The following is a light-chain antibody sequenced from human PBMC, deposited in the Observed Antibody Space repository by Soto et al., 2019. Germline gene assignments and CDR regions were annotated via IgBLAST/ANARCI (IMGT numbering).Light chain of an antibody. J-gene: IGLJ1*01. V-gene: IGLV2-14*01. CDR1: SSYVGGYNY. CDR2: DVS. CDR3: SSYASSRTYV. Sequence: QSALTQPASVSGSPGQSVTISCTGTSSYVGGYNYASWYQQHPGKAPKLMMYDVSNRPSGVSDRFSGSKSGNTASLTISGLQSEDEADYYCSSYASSRTYVFGTGTKLTVL.